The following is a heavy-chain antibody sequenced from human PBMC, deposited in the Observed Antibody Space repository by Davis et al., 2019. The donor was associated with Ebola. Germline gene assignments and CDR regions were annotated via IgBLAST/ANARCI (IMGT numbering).Heavy chain of an antibody. V-gene: IGHV3-7*04. CDR2: IKQDGSEK. CDR3: ARGVTTPGWYWHFDL. D-gene: IGHD2-21*02. CDR1: GLIFNNYW. Sequence: GESLKISCAASGLIFNNYWMSWVRQAPGKGLEWVANIKQDGSEKYYVDSVKGRFTISRDNAKNSLYLQMNSLRADDTAVYYCARGVTTPGWYWHFDLWGRGTLVTVSS. J-gene: IGHJ2*01.